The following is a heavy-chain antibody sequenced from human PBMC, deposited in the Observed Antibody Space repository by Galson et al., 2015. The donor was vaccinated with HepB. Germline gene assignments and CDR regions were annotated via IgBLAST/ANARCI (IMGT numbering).Heavy chain of an antibody. CDR1: GYKFTSYY. J-gene: IGHJ6*02. D-gene: IGHD3-3*01. CDR2: INPSGGST. Sequence: SVKVSCKASGYKFTSYYMHWVRQAPGQGLEWMGIINPSGGSTSYAQKFQGRVTMTRDTSTSTVYMELSSLRSEDTAVYYCARGGTIFGVVIYYYYGMDVWGQGTTVTVSS. V-gene: IGHV1-46*01. CDR3: ARGGTIFGVVIYYYYGMDV.